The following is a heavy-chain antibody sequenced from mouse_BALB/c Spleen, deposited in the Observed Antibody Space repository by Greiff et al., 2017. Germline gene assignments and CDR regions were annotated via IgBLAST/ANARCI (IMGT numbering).Heavy chain of an antibody. D-gene: IGHD2-14*01. CDR3: ARGSGAYYRYDAMDY. CDR2: ISSGGST. CDR1: GFTFSSYA. Sequence: EVKLMESGGGLVKPGGSLKLSCAASGFTFSSYAMSWVRQTPEKRLEWVASISSGGSTYYPDSVKGRFTISRDNARNILYLQMSSLRSEDTAMYYCARGSGAYYRYDAMDYWGQGTSVTVSS. J-gene: IGHJ4*01. V-gene: IGHV5-6-5*01.